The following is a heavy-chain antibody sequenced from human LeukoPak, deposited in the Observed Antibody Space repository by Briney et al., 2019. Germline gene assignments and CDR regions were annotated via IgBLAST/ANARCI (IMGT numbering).Heavy chain of an antibody. Sequence: GGALRLSCADSGFTFSNYWMSWVRQAPGKGLEWVANIKEDGGEKYYVDSVKGRFTISRDNAKKSLYLQMNSLRAEDTAVYYCAKGQQLGSWGQGTLVTVSS. D-gene: IGHD6-13*01. CDR3: AKGQQLGS. J-gene: IGHJ5*02. V-gene: IGHV3-7*04. CDR2: IKEDGGEK. CDR1: GFTFSNYW.